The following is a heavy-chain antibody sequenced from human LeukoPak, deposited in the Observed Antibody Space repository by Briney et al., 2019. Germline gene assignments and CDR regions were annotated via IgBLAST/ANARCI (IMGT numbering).Heavy chain of an antibody. V-gene: IGHV1-8*01. Sequence: ASVKVSCKASGYTFTSYDINWVRQATGQGREWRGWMNPNSGNTGYAQKFQGRVTMTRNTSISTAYMELSSLRSEDTAVYYCARGSRGVIVGAGDYWGQGTLVTVSS. CDR1: GYTFTSYD. CDR2: MNPNSGNT. J-gene: IGHJ4*02. CDR3: ARGSRGVIVGAGDY. D-gene: IGHD1-26*01.